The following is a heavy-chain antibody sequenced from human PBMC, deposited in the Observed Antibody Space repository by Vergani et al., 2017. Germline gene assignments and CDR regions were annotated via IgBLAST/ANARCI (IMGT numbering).Heavy chain of an antibody. V-gene: IGHV1-2*02. CDR2: INPNSGGT. CDR1: GYTFTGYY. D-gene: IGHD2-2*01. CDR3: AGDGIVVVPAALKGYYYYMDV. Sequence: QVQLVQSGAEVKKPGASVKVSCKASGYTFTGYYMHWVRQAPGQGLEWMGWINPNSGGTNYAQKFQGRVTMTRDTSISTAYMELSRLRSDDTAVYYCAGDGIVVVPAALKGYYYYMDVWGKGTTVTVSS. J-gene: IGHJ6*03.